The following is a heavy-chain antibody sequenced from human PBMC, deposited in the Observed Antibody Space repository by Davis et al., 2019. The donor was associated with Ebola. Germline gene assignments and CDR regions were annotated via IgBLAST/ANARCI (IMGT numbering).Heavy chain of an antibody. D-gene: IGHD5-18*01. J-gene: IGHJ6*02. V-gene: IGHV3-30*02. CDR2: IWYDGSNK. CDR3: AKDMTPAMNNYYYYGMDV. Sequence: PGGSLRLSCAASGFTFSSYGMHWVRQAPGKGLEWVAVIWYDGSNKYYADSVKGRFTISRDNSKNTLYLQMNSLRAEDTALYYCAKDMTPAMNNYYYYGMDVWGQGTTVTVSS. CDR1: GFTFSSYG.